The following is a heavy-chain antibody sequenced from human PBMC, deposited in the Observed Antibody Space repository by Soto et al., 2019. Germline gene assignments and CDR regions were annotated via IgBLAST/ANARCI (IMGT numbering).Heavy chain of an antibody. CDR1: GYTFTTYG. Sequence: ASVKVSCKTSGYTFTTYGISWVRQAPGQALEWMGWISGYNGDTKYVQKFQGRVTMTTDTSTSTAYMELRSLRSDDTAVYYCAREGDRYRSGSSCSHDAFDIWG. V-gene: IGHV1-18*01. CDR3: AREGDRYRSGSSCSHDAFDI. CDR2: ISGYNGDT. J-gene: IGHJ3*02. D-gene: IGHD2-15*01.